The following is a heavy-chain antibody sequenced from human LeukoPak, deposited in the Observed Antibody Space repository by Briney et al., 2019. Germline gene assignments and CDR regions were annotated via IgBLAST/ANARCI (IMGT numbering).Heavy chain of an antibody. CDR2: LYSGGNT. V-gene: IGHV3-53*05. CDR1: GFTVSSNY. CDR3: ARGDYFDSSAYYSLDY. J-gene: IGHJ4*02. D-gene: IGHD3-22*01. Sequence: GGSPRLSCAASGFTVSSNYMSWVRQAPGKGLEWVSVLYSGGNTYYADSVKGRFTISRDNSKNTLYLQMNSLRAEDTAVYYCARGDYFDSSAYYSLDYWGQGTLVTVSS.